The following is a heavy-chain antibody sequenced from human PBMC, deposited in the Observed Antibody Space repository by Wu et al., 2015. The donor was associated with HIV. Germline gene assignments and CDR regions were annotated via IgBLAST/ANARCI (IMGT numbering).Heavy chain of an antibody. D-gene: IGHD2-2*01. CDR2: IIPIFGTA. Sequence: QVQLVQSGAEVKKPGSSVKVSCKASGGTFNNYAITWVRQAPGQGLEWMGGIIPIFGTANYPQKFQGRVTMTADESTGTAYMELSSLRSEDTAVYYCARVGCSSTSCHYYYYYMDVVGRRDHGHRLL. V-gene: IGHV1-69*12. CDR1: GGTFNNYA. J-gene: IGHJ6*03. CDR3: ARVGCSSTSCHYYYYYMDV.